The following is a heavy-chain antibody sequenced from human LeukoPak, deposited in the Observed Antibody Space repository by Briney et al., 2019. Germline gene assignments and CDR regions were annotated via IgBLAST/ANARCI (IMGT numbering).Heavy chain of an antibody. CDR3: ARVNLRGSNYNWFDP. V-gene: IGHV1-69*08. CDR2: ITPVIETA. D-gene: IGHD3-10*01. CDR1: GGTFLSHT. Sequence: SVKVSCKTSGGTFLSHTFSWVRQAPGKGLEWRGKITPVIETANYAQTLQGRVSIYADKSTTTVYMDLSGLRPDDTAVYYCARVNLRGSNYNWFDPWGQGTRVTVSS. J-gene: IGHJ5*02.